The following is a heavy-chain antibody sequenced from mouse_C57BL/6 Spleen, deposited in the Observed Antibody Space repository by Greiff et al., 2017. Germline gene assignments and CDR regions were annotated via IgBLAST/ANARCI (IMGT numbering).Heavy chain of an antibody. CDR1: GYSFTGYF. J-gene: IGHJ2*01. CDR3: AKCTTVVATRDNFDY. V-gene: IGHV1-20*01. D-gene: IGHD1-1*01. CDR2: INPYNGDT. Sequence: EVKLQESGPELVKPGDSVKISCKASGYSFTGYFMNWVMQRHGKSLEWIGRINPYNGDTFYNQKFKGKATLTVDKSSSNAYMELSSLTSEDSAVCYCAKCTTVVATRDNFDYWGQGTTLTVSS.